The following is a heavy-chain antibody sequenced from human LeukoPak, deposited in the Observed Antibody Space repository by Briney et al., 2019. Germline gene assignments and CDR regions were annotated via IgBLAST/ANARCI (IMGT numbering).Heavy chain of an antibody. CDR1: GGSISSGDYY. CDR2: IYYSGST. D-gene: IGHD6-19*01. Sequence: SETPSLTCTVSGGSISSGDYYWSWIRQPPGKGLEWIGYIYYSGSTYYNPSLKSRVTISVDTSKNQFSLKLSSVTAADTAVYYCARVLSGWSFDYWGQGTLVTVSS. CDR3: ARVLSGWSFDY. J-gene: IGHJ4*02. V-gene: IGHV4-30-4*01.